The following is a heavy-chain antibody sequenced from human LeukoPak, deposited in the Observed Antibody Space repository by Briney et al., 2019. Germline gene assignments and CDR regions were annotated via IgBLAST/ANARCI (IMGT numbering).Heavy chain of an antibody. CDR2: IFGSGGSP. CDR3: GKTTVGYSSGQKPAWPVDY. V-gene: IGHV3-23*01. D-gene: IGHD5-18*01. CDR1: GFTFGSHA. Sequence: PGGSLRLSCEASGFTFGSHAMYWVRQAPGKGLEWVAGIFGSGGSPHYADPVKDRFTISRDNSRNTVYLQINSLRAEDTAVYYCGKTTVGYSSGQKPAWPVDYWGQGTLVTVSS. J-gene: IGHJ4*02.